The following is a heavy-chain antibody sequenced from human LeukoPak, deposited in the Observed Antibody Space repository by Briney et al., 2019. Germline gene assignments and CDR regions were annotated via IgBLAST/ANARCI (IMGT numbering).Heavy chain of an antibody. V-gene: IGHV3-11*01. CDR3: ARASYVCSSTSCYTGSFDY. CDR1: GFTFSDYY. CDR2: ISSSGSTI. J-gene: IGHJ4*02. D-gene: IGHD2-2*02. Sequence: PGGSLRLSCAASGFTFSDYYMSWIRQAPGKGLEWVSYISSSGSTIYYADSVKGRFTISRDNAKNSLYLRMNSLRAEDTAVYYCARASYVCSSTSCYTGSFDYWGQGTLVTVSS.